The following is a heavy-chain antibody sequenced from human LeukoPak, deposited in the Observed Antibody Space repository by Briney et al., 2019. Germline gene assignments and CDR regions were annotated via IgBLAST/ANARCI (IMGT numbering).Heavy chain of an antibody. CDR3: LKDIRGGGCYTIFDY. CDR1: GFTFSSYA. CDR2: INTNGDDT. V-gene: IGHV3-64D*09. Sequence: GGSLRLSCSDSGFTFSSYAMHWVRQAPGKGLEHVSTINTNGDDTYYADSVKGRFTISRDNSKRRLYLQMSSLRAEDTAVYYCLKDIRGGGCYTIFDYWGQGTLVTVSS. J-gene: IGHJ4*02. D-gene: IGHD3-10*01.